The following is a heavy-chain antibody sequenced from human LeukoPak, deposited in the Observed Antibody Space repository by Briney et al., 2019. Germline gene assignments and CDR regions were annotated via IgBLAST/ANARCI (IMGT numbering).Heavy chain of an antibody. Sequence: GGSLRLSCAASGFTFSSYSMNWVRQAPGKGLEWVSSISSSGSTIYYADSVKGRFTISRDNAKNSLYLQMNSLRAEDTAVYYCASGGNYGLFDYWGQGTLVTVSS. V-gene: IGHV3-21*04. CDR3: ASGGNYGLFDY. CDR1: GFTFSSYS. CDR2: ISSSGSTI. D-gene: IGHD4-23*01. J-gene: IGHJ4*02.